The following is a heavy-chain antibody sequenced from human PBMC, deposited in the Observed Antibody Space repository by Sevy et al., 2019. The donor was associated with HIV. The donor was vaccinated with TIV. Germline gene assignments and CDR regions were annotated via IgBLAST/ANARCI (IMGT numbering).Heavy chain of an antibody. J-gene: IGHJ4*02. CDR1: GFSFSDYY. V-gene: IGHV3-11*06. D-gene: IGHD7-27*01. CDR2: ISGISTYT. Sequence: GGSLRLSCVASGFSFSDYYVSWIRQAPGKGLEWVSYISGISTYTNYADSVKGRFTISRDNAKNSMYLQLNSLRAEDTAVYYCARRAGNWDYFDYWGQRTLVTVSS. CDR3: ARRAGNWDYFDY.